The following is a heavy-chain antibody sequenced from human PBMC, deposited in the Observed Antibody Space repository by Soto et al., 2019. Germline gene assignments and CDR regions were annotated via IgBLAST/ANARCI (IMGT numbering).Heavy chain of an antibody. V-gene: IGHV3-7*01. CDR3: ARGPRYSSSYWFDP. J-gene: IGHJ5*02. CDR2: IKQDGSEK. D-gene: IGHD6-6*01. CDR1: GFTFSSYW. Sequence: GGSLRLSCAASGFTFSSYWMSWVRQAPGKGLEWVANIKQDGSEKYYVDSVKGRFTISRDNAKNSLYLQMNSLRAEDTAVYYCARGPRYSSSYWFDPWGQGTLVTGSS.